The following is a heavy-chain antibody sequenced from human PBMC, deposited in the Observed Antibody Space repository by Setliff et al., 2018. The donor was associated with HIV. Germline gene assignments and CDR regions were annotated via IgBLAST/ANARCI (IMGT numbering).Heavy chain of an antibody. CDR1: GFTFSDYY. J-gene: IGHJ6*03. CDR3: ARDYAYDWNSVMDV. Sequence: GGSLRLSCAASGFTFSDYYMSWIRQAPGKGLEWVSYISSSGSTIYYADSVKGRFTISRDNAKNSLYLQMNSLRAEDTAVYYCARDYAYDWNSVMDVWGKGTTVTVSS. CDR2: ISSSGSTI. V-gene: IGHV3-11*04. D-gene: IGHD1-7*01.